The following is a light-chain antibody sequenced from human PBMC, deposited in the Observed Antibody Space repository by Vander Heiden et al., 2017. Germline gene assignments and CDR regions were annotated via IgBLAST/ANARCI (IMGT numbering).Light chain of an antibody. J-gene: IGLJ3*02. CDR2: SSD. CDR3: AAWDDSLNAVV. CDR1: SSNIGSKS. V-gene: IGLV1-44*01. Sequence: QSVLTQPPSASGTPGQGVTITCSGSSSNIGSKSVNWYQQVPGTAPKLLIYSSDQRPSGVPDRFSGSKSGTSASLAISGLQSEDEADYHCAAWDDSLNAVVFGGGTKLTVL.